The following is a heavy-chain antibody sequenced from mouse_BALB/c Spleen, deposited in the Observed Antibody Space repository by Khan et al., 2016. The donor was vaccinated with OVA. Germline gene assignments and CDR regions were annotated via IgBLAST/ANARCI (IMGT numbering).Heavy chain of an antibody. CDR2: TNPTNGRT. Sequence: QVQLQQPGAELVKAGASVKMSCKASGYTFTSYWMHWVKQRLGQGLEWFAETNPTNGRTYYNETFKSKATLTVDQSSSTAYLLLSGPTFEDSAVYYCARIKKIGATYFDYWGQGTTLTVSS. CDR3: ARIKKIGATYFDY. D-gene: IGHD1-1*01. V-gene: IGHV1S81*02. J-gene: IGHJ2*01. CDR1: GYTFTSYW.